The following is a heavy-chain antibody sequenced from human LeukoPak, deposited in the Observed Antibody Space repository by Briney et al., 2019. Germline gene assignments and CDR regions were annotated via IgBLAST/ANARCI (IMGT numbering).Heavy chain of an antibody. Sequence: ASVKVSCKVSGYTLTELSMHWVRQAPGKGLEWMGGFDPEDGETIYAQKFQGRVTMTEDTSTDTAYMELSSLRSEDTAVYYCATKGLRPSSYYYGMDVCGQGTTVTVSS. V-gene: IGHV1-24*01. CDR2: FDPEDGET. CDR3: ATKGLRPSSYYYGMDV. J-gene: IGHJ6*02. CDR1: GYTLTELS.